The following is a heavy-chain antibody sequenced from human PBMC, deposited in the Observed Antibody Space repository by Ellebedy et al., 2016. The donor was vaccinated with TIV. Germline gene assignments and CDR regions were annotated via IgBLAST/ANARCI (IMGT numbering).Heavy chain of an antibody. J-gene: IGHJ4*02. CDR3: ARREGYYGSGSYYAN. CDR2: IYYSGST. Sequence: MPSETLSLTCTVPGDSIRSYYWSWIRQPPGKGLEWIGYIYYSGSTNYNPSLKSRVTISIDTSKNQFSLKLSSVTAADTAVYYCARREGYYGSGSYYANWGQGTLVTVSS. V-gene: IGHV4-59*01. D-gene: IGHD3-10*01. CDR1: GDSIRSYY.